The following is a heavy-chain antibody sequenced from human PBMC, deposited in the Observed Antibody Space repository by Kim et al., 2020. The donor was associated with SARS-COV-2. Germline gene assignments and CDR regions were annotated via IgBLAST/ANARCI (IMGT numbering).Heavy chain of an antibody. J-gene: IGHJ6*02. D-gene: IGHD1-26*01. V-gene: IGHV1-46*01. Sequence: YAQNFQGRVTMTRDTSTSTVYMELSSLRSEDTAVYYCARDLSGYYYYGMDVWGQGTTVTVSS. CDR3: ARDLSGYYYYGMDV.